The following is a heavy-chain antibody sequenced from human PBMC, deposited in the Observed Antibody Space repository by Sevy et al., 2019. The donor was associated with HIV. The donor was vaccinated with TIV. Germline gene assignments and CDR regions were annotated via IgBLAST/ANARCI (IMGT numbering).Heavy chain of an antibody. CDR1: GFTFSSYS. J-gene: IGHJ4*02. D-gene: IGHD5-12*01. Sequence: GGSLRLSCAASGFTFSSYSMHWVRQAPGKGLEWLAFISYDGSNKYYADSVKGRFTISRDKSKITLYLQMNSLRGEDTAVYYYAKDRYSGYALFDYWGQGTLVTVSS. V-gene: IGHV3-30*18. CDR3: AKDRYSGYALFDY. CDR2: ISYDGSNK.